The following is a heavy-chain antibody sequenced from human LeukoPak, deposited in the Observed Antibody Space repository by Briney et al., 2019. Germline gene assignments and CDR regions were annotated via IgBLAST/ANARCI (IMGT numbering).Heavy chain of an antibody. CDR2: MNQDGSEK. CDR1: GFTFRNYW. V-gene: IGHV3-7*01. J-gene: IGHJ4*02. Sequence: GGSPRLSCVASGFTFRNYWMTWVRQAPGKGLEWVANMNQDGSEKNYVDSMKGRFTISRDNAKNSLYLQMSSLRADDTAVYCCWRRDYWGQGTLVTVSS. CDR3: WRRDY.